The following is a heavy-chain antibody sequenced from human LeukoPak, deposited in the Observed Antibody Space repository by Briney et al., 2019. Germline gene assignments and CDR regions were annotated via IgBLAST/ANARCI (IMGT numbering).Heavy chain of an antibody. CDR2: INEDGSVQ. CDR3: ATRESSMARSH. J-gene: IGHJ4*02. Sequence: HPGGSLRLSCAASGFIFSDYWMNWVRQVPGKGLQWVANINEDGSVQDYVASVRGRFFISRDNAKNSLYLQMNSLRVEAAAIYYCATRESSMARSHWGQGTLVTVSS. V-gene: IGHV3-7*01. CDR1: GFIFSDYW. D-gene: IGHD3-10*01.